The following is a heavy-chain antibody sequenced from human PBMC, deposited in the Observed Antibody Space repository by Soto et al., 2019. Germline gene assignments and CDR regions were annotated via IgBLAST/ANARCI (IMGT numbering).Heavy chain of an antibody. CDR2: ISGSGGST. V-gene: IGHV3-23*01. J-gene: IGHJ4*02. CDR3: AKFRGPMGHVVVPAAFHFDY. CDR1: GFTFSSYA. D-gene: IGHD2-2*01. Sequence: GGSLRLSCAASGFTFSSYAMSWVRQAPGKGLEWVSAISGSGGSTYYADSVKGRFTISRDNSKNTLYLQMNSLRAEDTAVYYCAKFRGPMGHVVVPAAFHFDYWGQGTLVTVSS.